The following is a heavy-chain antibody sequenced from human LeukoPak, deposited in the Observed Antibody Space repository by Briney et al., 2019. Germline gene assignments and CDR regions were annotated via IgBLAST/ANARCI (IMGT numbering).Heavy chain of an antibody. V-gene: IGHV1-18*01. Sequence: ASVKVSCKASGYTFTSYGISWVRQAPGQGLEWMGWISAYNGNTSYAQKLQGRVTMTTDTSTSTAYMELRSLRSDDTAVYYCAREEAVRGVITYYFDYWGQGTLVTVSS. J-gene: IGHJ4*02. D-gene: IGHD3-10*01. CDR2: ISAYNGNT. CDR3: AREEAVRGVITYYFDY. CDR1: GYTFTSYG.